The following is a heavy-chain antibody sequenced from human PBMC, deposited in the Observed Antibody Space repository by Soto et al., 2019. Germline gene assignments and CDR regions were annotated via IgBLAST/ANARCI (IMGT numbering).Heavy chain of an antibody. J-gene: IGHJ6*02. Sequence: SVKVSCKASGFTFTSSAVQWVRQARGQRLEWIGWIVVGSGNTNYAQKFQERVTITRDMSSSTAYMELSSLRSEDTAVYYCAAPSGTTGYFYYGMDVWGQGTTVTVSS. CDR3: AAPSGTTGYFYYGMDV. CDR1: GFTFTSSA. CDR2: IVVGSGNT. V-gene: IGHV1-58*01. D-gene: IGHD1-26*01.